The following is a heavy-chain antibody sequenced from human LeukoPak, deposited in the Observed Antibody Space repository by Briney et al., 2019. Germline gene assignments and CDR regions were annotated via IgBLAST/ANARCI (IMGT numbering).Heavy chain of an antibody. D-gene: IGHD3-22*01. Sequence: SETLSLTCTVSGGSISSSSYYWGWIRQPPGKGLEWIGSIYYSGSTYYNPSLKSRVTISVDTSKNQFSLKLSSMTAADTAVYYCARRITMIVVVDAFDIWGQGTMVTVSS. CDR3: ARRITMIVVVDAFDI. V-gene: IGHV4-39*01. CDR2: IYYSGST. J-gene: IGHJ3*02. CDR1: GGSISSSSYY.